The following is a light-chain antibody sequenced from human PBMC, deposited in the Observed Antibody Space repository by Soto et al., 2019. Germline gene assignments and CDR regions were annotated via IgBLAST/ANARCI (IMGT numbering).Light chain of an antibody. CDR2: TTS. Sequence: AIQMTQSPSSLSASVGDRVTITCRASQGIGNDLGWHQQKPGKAPKLLLYTTSNLQSGVPSRFSGSGSGTDFTLTISSLQPEDFATYYCLQDYSYPLTFGGGTKVEIQ. J-gene: IGKJ4*01. CDR3: LQDYSYPLT. V-gene: IGKV1-6*01. CDR1: QGIGND.